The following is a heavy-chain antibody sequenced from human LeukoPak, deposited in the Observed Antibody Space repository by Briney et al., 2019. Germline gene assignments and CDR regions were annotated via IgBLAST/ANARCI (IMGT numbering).Heavy chain of an antibody. Sequence: AGGSLRLSCAASGFTFSSHRMSWVRQAPGKGLEWVANIKKDGSEKYYVGSVKGRFTISRDNAKTSLYLQMNSLRAEDTAVYYCARDLSGVTGYTYGRGIDYWGQGTLVTVSS. V-gene: IGHV3-7*01. D-gene: IGHD5-18*01. CDR3: ARDLSGVTGYTYGRGIDY. CDR2: IKKDGSEK. CDR1: GFTFSSHR. J-gene: IGHJ4*02.